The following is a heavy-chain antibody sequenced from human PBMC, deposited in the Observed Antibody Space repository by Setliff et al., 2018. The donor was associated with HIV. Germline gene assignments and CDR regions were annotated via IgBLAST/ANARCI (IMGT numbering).Heavy chain of an antibody. CDR1: GGSFSGYY. CDR3: ARTWWLRSNWFDP. J-gene: IGHJ5*02. V-gene: IGHV4-34*01. CDR2: INHSGST. D-gene: IGHD5-12*01. Sequence: SETLSLTCAVYGGSFSGYYWSWIRQPPGKGLEWIGEINHSGSTKYNPSLKSRVTISVDTSKNQFSLKLSSVTAADTAVYYCARTWWLRSNWFDPWGQGTLVTVSS.